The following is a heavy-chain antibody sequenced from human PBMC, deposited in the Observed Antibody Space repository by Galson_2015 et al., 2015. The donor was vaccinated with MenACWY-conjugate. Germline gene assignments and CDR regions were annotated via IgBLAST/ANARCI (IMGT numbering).Heavy chain of an antibody. D-gene: IGHD6-13*01. V-gene: IGHV3-64D*06. CDR1: GFTFSNYA. Sequence: SLRLACAVSGFTFSNYAMHWVRQAPGKGLQYVSVISSDGTNTYYTDSVKDRLIISRDSSKNTLYLHMSSLRAEDTAVYYCVKTALQSYDSSWYGGYFDYWGQGILVTVSS. CDR2: ISSDGTNT. J-gene: IGHJ4*02. CDR3: VKTALQSYDSSWYGGYFDY.